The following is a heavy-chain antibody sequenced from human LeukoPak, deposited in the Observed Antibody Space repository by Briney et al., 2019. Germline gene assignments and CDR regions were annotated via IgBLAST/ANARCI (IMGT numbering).Heavy chain of an antibody. Sequence: GGSLRLSCAASGFTFSNYAMTWVRQAPGKGLEWVSAISRSGGSTYYADSVKGRFTISRDNSKNTLYLQMNSLRAEDTAVYYCAKALDRTLGYFDYWGQGTLVTVSS. CDR2: ISRSGGST. CDR1: GFTFSNYA. J-gene: IGHJ4*02. CDR3: AKALDRTLGYFDY. D-gene: IGHD3-22*01. V-gene: IGHV3-23*01.